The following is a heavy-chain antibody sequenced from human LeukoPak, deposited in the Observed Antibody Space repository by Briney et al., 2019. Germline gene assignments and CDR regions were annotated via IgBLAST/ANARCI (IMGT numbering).Heavy chain of an antibody. V-gene: IGHV1-8*03. CDR2: MNPNSCNT. Sequence: ASVKVSCKASGYTFTTYDINWVRQATGQGLEWMGWMNPNSCNTGYTQKFQDRVTFTRNTSISTAYMELSSLRSEDTAVYYCARGIANGWLSRFDPWGQGTLVTVSS. J-gene: IGHJ5*02. D-gene: IGHD3-22*01. CDR1: GYTFTTYD. CDR3: ARGIANGWLSRFDP.